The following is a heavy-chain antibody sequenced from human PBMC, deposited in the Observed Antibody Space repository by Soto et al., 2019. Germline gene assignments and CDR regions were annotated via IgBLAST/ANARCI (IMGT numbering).Heavy chain of an antibody. V-gene: IGHV3-64D*06. CDR1: GFTFSNYA. Sequence: PGGSLRLSCSASGFTFSNYAMHWVRQAPGKGLEYVSAISSNGGNTYYADSVKGRFTISRDNSKNTLYLQMGSLRTEDTAVYYCVKAVFSGYYYVPFDYWGQGTLVTVSS. D-gene: IGHD3-22*01. J-gene: IGHJ4*02. CDR2: ISSNGGNT. CDR3: VKAVFSGYYYVPFDY.